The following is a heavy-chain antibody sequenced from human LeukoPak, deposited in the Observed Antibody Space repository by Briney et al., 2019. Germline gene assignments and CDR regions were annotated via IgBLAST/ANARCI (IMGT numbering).Heavy chain of an antibody. J-gene: IGHJ4*02. Sequence: GGSLRLSCAASGFTFSSYAMHWVRQAPGKGLEWVAVISYDGSNKYYADSVKGRFTISRDNSKNTLYLQMNSLRAGDTAVYYCARDQVGQLVLGFDYWGQGTLVTVSS. CDR1: GFTFSSYA. V-gene: IGHV3-30*01. D-gene: IGHD6-6*01. CDR2: ISYDGSNK. CDR3: ARDQVGQLVLGFDY.